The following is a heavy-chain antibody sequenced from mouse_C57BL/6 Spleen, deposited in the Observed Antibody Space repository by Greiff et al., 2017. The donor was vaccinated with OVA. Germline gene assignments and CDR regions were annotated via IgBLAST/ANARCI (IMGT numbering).Heavy chain of an antibody. V-gene: IGHV1-55*01. D-gene: IGHD2-4*01. CDR3: ARSPDYDDAMDY. CDR1: GYTFTSSW. J-gene: IGHJ4*01. Sequence: QVQLQQPGAELVKPGASVKMSCKASGYTFTSSWITWVKQRPGQGLEWIGDIYPGSGSTNYNEKFKSKATLTVDTSSSTAYMQLSSLTSEDSAVYYCARSPDYDDAMDYWGQGTSVTVSS. CDR2: IYPGSGST.